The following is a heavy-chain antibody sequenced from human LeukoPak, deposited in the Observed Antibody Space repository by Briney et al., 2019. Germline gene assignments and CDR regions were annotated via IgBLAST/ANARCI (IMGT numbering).Heavy chain of an antibody. CDR2: IYTSGST. Sequence: SETLSLTCSVSGGSISSGSYYWSWLRQPAGKGLEWIGRIYTSGSTNYNPSLKSRVTISVDTSKSQFSLKLSSVTAADTAVYYCARALTGEMFDYWGQGTLVTVSS. J-gene: IGHJ4*02. V-gene: IGHV4-61*02. D-gene: IGHD7-27*01. CDR3: ARALTGEMFDY. CDR1: GGSISSGSYY.